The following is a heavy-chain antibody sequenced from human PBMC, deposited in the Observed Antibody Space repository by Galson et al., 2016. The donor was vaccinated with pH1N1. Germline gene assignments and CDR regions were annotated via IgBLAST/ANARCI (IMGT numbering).Heavy chain of an antibody. V-gene: IGHV2-5*02. D-gene: IGHD3-16*01. CDR3: AHRPGGGSFDF. Sequence: PALVNPTQTLTLTCAVSGFSLSSHGEGVAWIRQSPCKALEWLAPIFWDDDARYSPFLKSRLTIAKDTSKNQVVLTLTNMGPVDTGTYYCAHRPGGGSFDFWGQGSLVTVSS. CDR2: IFWDDDA. J-gene: IGHJ4*02. CDR1: GFSLSSHGEG.